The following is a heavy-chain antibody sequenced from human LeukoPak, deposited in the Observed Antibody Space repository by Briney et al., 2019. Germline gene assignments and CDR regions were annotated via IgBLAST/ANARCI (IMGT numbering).Heavy chain of an antibody. J-gene: IGHJ4*02. Sequence: SVKVSCKASGGTFSSYPISWVRQAPGQGLEWMGGIIPIFGTANYAPKFQGRVTITTDESTSTAYMELSSLRSEDTAVYYCAKAPPEVGATSYYFDSWGLGTLVTVSS. CDR3: AKAPPEVGATSYYFDS. CDR1: GGTFSSYP. D-gene: IGHD1-26*01. V-gene: IGHV1-69*05. CDR2: IIPIFGTA.